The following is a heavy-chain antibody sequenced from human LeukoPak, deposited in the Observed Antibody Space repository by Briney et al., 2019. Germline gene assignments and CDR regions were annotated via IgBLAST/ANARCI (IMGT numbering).Heavy chain of an antibody. Sequence: PGRSLRLSCEASGFTFSHYGMHWVRQAPGKGLEWVALIWYDGSKKYYADSVQGRFTISRDSSKNTLYLQMNSLRVEDTAVYYCAKETGVGLDVWGQGTTVTVSS. V-gene: IGHV3-33*06. CDR3: AKETGVGLDV. CDR2: IWYDGSKK. CDR1: GFTFSHYG. J-gene: IGHJ6*02. D-gene: IGHD3-3*01.